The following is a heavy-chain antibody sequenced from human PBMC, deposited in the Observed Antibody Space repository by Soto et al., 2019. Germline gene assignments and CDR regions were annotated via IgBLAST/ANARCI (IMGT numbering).Heavy chain of an antibody. J-gene: IGHJ4*02. D-gene: IGHD1-1*01. V-gene: IGHV3-74*01. Sequence: EAQLVESGGGLVQPGGSLRLSCVASGLTFSDYFLHWVRQAPGKGPIWVSSIRSDGSGIDYADSVKGRFTISRDNAKNTLYLQMNSLRADDTAVYSCARVDWNPGADWCLGTLVTVSS. CDR1: GLTFSDYF. CDR2: IRSDGSGI. CDR3: ARVDWNPGAD.